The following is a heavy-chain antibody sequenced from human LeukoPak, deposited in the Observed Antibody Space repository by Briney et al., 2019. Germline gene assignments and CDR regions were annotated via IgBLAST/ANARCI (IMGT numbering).Heavy chain of an antibody. CDR2: INHSGST. J-gene: IGHJ1*01. CDR3: ARVGSSWYPYYFQH. D-gene: IGHD6-13*01. Sequence: PSDTLSLTCAVYGGSFSGYYWSWIRHPPGKGPGWIGEINHSGSTNYNPSRKSLVTISVDTSKNQFSLKLSSVTAADTAVYYCARVGSSWYPYYFQHWGQGTLVTVSS. V-gene: IGHV4-34*01. CDR1: GGSFSGYY.